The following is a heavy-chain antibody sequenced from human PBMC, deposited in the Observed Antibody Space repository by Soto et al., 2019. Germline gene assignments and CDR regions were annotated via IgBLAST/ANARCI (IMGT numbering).Heavy chain of an antibody. Sequence: PSETLSLTCTVSGGSISSYYWSWIRQPPGKGLEWIGYIYYSGSTNYNPSLKSRVTISVDTSKNQFSLKLSSVTAADTAVYHCARVTGLRYFDWRSYGMDVWGQGATVTVSS. J-gene: IGHJ6*02. V-gene: IGHV4-59*01. CDR1: GGSISSYY. CDR3: ARVTGLRYFDWRSYGMDV. CDR2: IYYSGST. D-gene: IGHD3-9*01.